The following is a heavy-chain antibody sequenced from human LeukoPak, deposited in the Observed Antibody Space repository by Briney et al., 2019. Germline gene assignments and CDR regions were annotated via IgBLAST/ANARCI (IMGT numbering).Heavy chain of an antibody. J-gene: IGHJ5*02. D-gene: IGHD5-18*01. V-gene: IGHV1-69*05. CDR3: ASTQGYSYGFNWFDP. Sequence: SVKVSCKASGGTFSSYAISWVRRAPGQGLEWMGRIIPIFGTANYAQKFQGRVTITTDESTSTAYMELSSLRSEDTAAYYCASTQGYSYGFNWFDPWGQGTLVTVSS. CDR2: IIPIFGTA. CDR1: GGTFSSYA.